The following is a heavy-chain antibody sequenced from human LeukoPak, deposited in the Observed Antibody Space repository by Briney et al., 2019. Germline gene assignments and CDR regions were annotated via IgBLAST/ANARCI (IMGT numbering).Heavy chain of an antibody. CDR2: IYYSGST. Sequence: PSETLSLTCTVSGGSISSYYWSWIRQPPGKGLEWIGYIYYSGSTNYNPSLKSRVTISVDTSKNQFSLNLTSVTAADTAVYFCARDGATGVLDHWGLGTLVTVSS. CDR1: GGSISSYY. J-gene: IGHJ4*02. V-gene: IGHV4-59*12. D-gene: IGHD4/OR15-4a*01. CDR3: ARDGATGVLDH.